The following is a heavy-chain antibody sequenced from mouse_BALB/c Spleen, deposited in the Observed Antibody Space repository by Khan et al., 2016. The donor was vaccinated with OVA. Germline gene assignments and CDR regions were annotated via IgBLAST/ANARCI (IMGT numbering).Heavy chain of an antibody. Sequence: EVQLQESGPGLVKPSQSLSLTCTVTGYSITSDYAWNWIRQFPGNKLEWMGYITYSGSTSYIPSLKSRISITRDTSKNQFFLQLNSVTAEDTATYYCARVRAYWGQGTLVTVSA. J-gene: IGHJ3*01. D-gene: IGHD2-14*01. CDR2: ITYSGST. CDR3: ARVRAY. V-gene: IGHV3-2*02. CDR1: GYSITSDYA.